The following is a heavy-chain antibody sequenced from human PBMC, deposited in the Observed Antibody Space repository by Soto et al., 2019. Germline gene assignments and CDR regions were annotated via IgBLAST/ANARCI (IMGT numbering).Heavy chain of an antibody. V-gene: IGHV1-18*01. CDR2: VSSYNGNT. CDR3: EKEVEVSYSTPDF. CDR1: GYTFTDHG. D-gene: IGHD3-10*01. Sequence: QVQLVQSGPEVKKPGASVTVSCKTSGYTFTDHGIDWVRQAPGQGLEWVGWVSSYNGNTNYAYNLKDRVIMTTDASTSTAYLELRGIRSDDTAVYYCEKEVEVSYSTPDFWVQGTPVTVSS. J-gene: IGHJ4*02.